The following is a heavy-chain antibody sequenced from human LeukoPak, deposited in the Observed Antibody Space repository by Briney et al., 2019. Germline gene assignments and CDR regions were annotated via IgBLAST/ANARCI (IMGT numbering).Heavy chain of an antibody. V-gene: IGHV5-51*01. CDR2: IYPGDSDT. CDR1: GYSFTSYR. Sequence: GESLKISCKGSGYSFTSYRIGWVRQMPGKGLEWMGIIYPGDSDTRYSPSFQGQVTISADKSISTAYLQWSSLKASDTAMYYCARRLLWFGEANAFDIWGQGTMVTVSS. CDR3: ARRLLWFGEANAFDI. J-gene: IGHJ3*02. D-gene: IGHD3-10*01.